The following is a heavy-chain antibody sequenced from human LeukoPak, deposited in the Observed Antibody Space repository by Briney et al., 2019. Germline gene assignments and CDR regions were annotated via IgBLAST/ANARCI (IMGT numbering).Heavy chain of an antibody. CDR2: INPSGGST. Sequence: SENLSCNAFGNSHTHYYVNWVRPAPGQGLEKKGEINPSGGSTSYAQKFQGRITVTRDTYTNTVYMDLSSLRSGDTATYYCARGAPTTRIGAGRVYYWGQGSLFTVAS. CDR1: GNSHTHYY. J-gene: IGHJ4*02. CDR3: ARGAPTTRIGAGRVYY. D-gene: IGHD5-12*01. V-gene: IGHV1-46*01.